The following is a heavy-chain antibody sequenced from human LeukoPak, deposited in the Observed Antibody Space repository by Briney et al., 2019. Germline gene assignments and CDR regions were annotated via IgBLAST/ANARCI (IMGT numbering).Heavy chain of an antibody. D-gene: IGHD2-2*01. CDR1: GGSITSGGFY. J-gene: IGHJ4*02. CDR2: IYYSGST. CDR3: ARQYCSSTSCYWGIDY. V-gene: IGHV4-31*03. Sequence: PSQTLSLTCTVSGGSITSGGFYWSWVRQHPGKGLEWIGYIYYSGSTYYNPSLKSRVTISVDTSKNQFSLKLSSVTAADTAVYYCARQYCSSTSCYWGIDYWGQGTLVTVSS.